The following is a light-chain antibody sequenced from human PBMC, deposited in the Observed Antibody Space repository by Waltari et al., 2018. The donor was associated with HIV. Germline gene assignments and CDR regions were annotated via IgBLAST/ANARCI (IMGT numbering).Light chain of an antibody. CDR1: RSNIGSNT. J-gene: IGLJ3*02. Sequence: QSVLTQPPSASGTPGPRVTIPCSGSRSNIGSNTVSWYQQLPGKAPKLFIYSNNQRPSGVPDRFSGSKSGTSASLAISGLQSEDEADYYCAAWDDSLNGWVFGGGTKLTVV. CDR3: AAWDDSLNGWV. V-gene: IGLV1-44*01. CDR2: SNN.